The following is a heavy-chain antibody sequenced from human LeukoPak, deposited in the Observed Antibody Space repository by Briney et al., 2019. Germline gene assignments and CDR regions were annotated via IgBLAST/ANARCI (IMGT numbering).Heavy chain of an antibody. CDR2: ISTSSTTI. Sequence: GGSLRLSCAASGFSFSSYRMNWVRQAPGKGLEWVSYISTSSTTIHYADSVKGRFTISRDNAKNSLYLQMNSLRAEDTAVYYCASGEYDRSGYDCDYWGQGTLVTVSS. V-gene: IGHV3-48*04. CDR3: ASGEYDRSGYDCDY. D-gene: IGHD3-22*01. J-gene: IGHJ4*02. CDR1: GFSFSSYR.